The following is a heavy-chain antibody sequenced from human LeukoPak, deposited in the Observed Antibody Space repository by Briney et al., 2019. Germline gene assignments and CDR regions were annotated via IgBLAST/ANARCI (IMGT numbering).Heavy chain of an antibody. CDR1: GFIFSTHA. CDR3: ARDKDSSGDFDY. Sequence: PGGSLRLSCATSGFIFSTHAMHWVRQAPGKGLEWVAFIWYDGSNQNYADSVKGRFAISRDNSKDTLYLQMTSLRAEDTAVYYCARDKDSSGDFDYWGQGTLVTVPS. J-gene: IGHJ4*02. V-gene: IGHV3-33*01. D-gene: IGHD3-22*01. CDR2: IWYDGSNQ.